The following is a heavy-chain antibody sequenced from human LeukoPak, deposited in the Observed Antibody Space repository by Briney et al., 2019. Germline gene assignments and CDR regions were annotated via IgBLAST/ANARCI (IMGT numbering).Heavy chain of an antibody. CDR1: GGSFSGYY. J-gene: IGHJ6*03. D-gene: IGHD3-3*01. Sequence: PSETLSLTCAVYGGSFSGYYWSWIRQPPGKGLEWIGEINHRGSTNYNPSLKSRVTISVDTSKNQFSLKLSSVTAADTAVYYCARNTYYDFWSGFYYYYYYMDVWGKGTTVTVSS. CDR3: ARNTYYDFWSGFYYYYYYMDV. V-gene: IGHV4-34*01. CDR2: INHRGST.